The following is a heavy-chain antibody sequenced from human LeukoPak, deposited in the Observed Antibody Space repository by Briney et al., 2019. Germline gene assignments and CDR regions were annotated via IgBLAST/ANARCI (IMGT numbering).Heavy chain of an antibody. V-gene: IGHV4-4*07. Sequence: SETLSLTCTVSGGSISSYYWSWIRQPAGKGLEWIGRIYTSGSTNYNPSLKSRVTMSVDTSKNQFSLKLSSVTAAGTAVYYCARDGYDSSGYHYYYMDVWGKGTTVTVSS. CDR3: ARDGYDSSGYHYYYMDV. CDR2: IYTSGST. J-gene: IGHJ6*03. CDR1: GGSISSYY. D-gene: IGHD3-22*01.